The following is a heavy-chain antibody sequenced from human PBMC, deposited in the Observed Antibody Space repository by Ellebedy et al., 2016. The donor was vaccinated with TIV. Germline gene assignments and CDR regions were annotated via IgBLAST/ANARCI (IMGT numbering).Heavy chain of an antibody. J-gene: IGHJ3*02. CDR2: IAWDDDT. Sequence: SGPTLVKPTETLTLTCTLSGLSVSSDKMSVNWFRQPPGRALEWLARIAWDDDTFYKTSLKTRLTVSKDTSKNQVVLTMTVMEPVDTATYYCTRTSRDAFDIWGQGTMVIVSS. CDR1: GLSVSSDKMS. V-gene: IGHV2-70*04. CDR3: TRTSRDAFDI.